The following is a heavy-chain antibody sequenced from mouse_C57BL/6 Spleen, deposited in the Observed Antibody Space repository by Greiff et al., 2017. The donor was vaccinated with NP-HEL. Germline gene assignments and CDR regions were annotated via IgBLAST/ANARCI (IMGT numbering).Heavy chain of an antibody. J-gene: IGHJ3*01. CDR3: ARALYGSRTSFAY. CDR1: GYTFTSYW. Sequence: QVQLQQPGAELVMPGASVKLSCKASGYTFTSYWMHWVKQRPGQGLEWIGEIDPSDSYTNYNQKFKGKSTLTVDKSSSTAYMLLSSLTSEDSAVYYCARALYGSRTSFAYWGQGTLVTVSA. CDR2: IDPSDSYT. D-gene: IGHD1-1*01. V-gene: IGHV1-69*01.